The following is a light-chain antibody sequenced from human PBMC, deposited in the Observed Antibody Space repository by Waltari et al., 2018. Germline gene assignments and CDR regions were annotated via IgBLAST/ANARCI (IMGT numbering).Light chain of an antibody. CDR3: QQYGSSIMYT. CDR1: QSLTKRY. CDR2: GAS. J-gene: IGKJ2*01. Sequence: VLTQSPGSLSLSPGESATLSCRASQSLTKRYLAWYQQKLGQAPRLLIYGASSRAAGIPDRFSGSGSGTDSTLTISRLEPEDFAVYYCQQYGSSIMYTFGQGTKLEIK. V-gene: IGKV3-20*01.